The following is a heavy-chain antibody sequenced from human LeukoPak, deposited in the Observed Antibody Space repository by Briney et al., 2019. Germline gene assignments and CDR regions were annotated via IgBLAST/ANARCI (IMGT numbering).Heavy chain of an antibody. CDR3: ARGPEIMDTAMGTLDY. CDR2: ISYDGSNK. CDR1: GFTFSSYA. V-gene: IGHV3-30-3*01. D-gene: IGHD5-18*01. J-gene: IGHJ4*02. Sequence: PGGSLRLSCAASGFTFSSYAMHWVRQAPGKGLEWVAVISYDGSNKYYADSVKGRFTISRDNSKNTLYLQMNSLRAEDTAVYYCARGPEIMDTAMGTLDYWGQGTLVTVSS.